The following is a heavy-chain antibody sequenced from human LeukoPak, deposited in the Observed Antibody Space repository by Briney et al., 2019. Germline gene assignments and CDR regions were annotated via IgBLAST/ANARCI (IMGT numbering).Heavy chain of an antibody. CDR3: AKRSAYNYGYFDY. CDR1: GFTFTNFA. V-gene: IGHV3-23*01. CDR2: ITGGGADT. J-gene: IGHJ4*02. D-gene: IGHD5-24*01. Sequence: PGGPLRLSCAASGFTFTNFALSWVRQAPGTGLEWVSAITGGGADTDYADSVKGRFTISRDNSKNTLYLQMNSLRVEDTAFYYCAKRSAYNYGYFDYWGQGTLVTVSS.